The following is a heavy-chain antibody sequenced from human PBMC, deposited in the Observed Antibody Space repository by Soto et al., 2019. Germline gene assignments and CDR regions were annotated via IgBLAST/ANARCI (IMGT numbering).Heavy chain of an antibody. V-gene: IGHV3-21*01. Sequence: GGSLRLSCASSGFTFASYNMLWVRQAPGKWLEWVASISTNSDYIYHADSVKGRFTVSRDNAKKSLFLEMTTLRDEDTAVYYCARGGSAERRTDGDYYYYYPMDVWGQGXTVTVSS. D-gene: IGHD3-16*01. CDR3: ARGGSAERRTDGDYYYYYPMDV. J-gene: IGHJ6*02. CDR1: GFTFASYN. CDR2: ISTNSDYI.